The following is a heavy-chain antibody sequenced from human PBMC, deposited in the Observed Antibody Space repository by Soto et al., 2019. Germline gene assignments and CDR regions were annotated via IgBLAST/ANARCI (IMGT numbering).Heavy chain of an antibody. CDR3: ARDDRGYSYGPALPNFDY. V-gene: IGHV1-18*01. CDR1: GYTFTSYG. CDR2: ISAYNGNT. J-gene: IGHJ4*02. D-gene: IGHD5-18*01. Sequence: ASVKVSCKASGYTFTSYGISWVRQAPGQGLEWMGWISAYNGNTNYAQKFQGWVTMTRDTSISTAYMELSRLRSDDTAVYYCARDDRGYSYGPALPNFDYWGQGTLVTVSS.